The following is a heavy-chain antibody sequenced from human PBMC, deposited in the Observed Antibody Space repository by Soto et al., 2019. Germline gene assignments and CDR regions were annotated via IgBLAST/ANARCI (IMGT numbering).Heavy chain of an antibody. Sequence: SETRSLTCTVSGGSISSSSYYWGWIRQPPGKGLEWIGYIYYSGSTNYNPSLKSRVTISVDTSKNQFSLKLSSVTAADTAVYYCARRYGGNLDYWGQGTLVTVS. CDR2: IYYSGST. V-gene: IGHV4-61*05. CDR1: GGSISSSSYY. D-gene: IGHD1-26*01. CDR3: ARRYGGNLDY. J-gene: IGHJ4*02.